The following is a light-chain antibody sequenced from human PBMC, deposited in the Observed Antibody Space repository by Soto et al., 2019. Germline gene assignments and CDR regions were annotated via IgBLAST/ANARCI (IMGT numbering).Light chain of an antibody. J-gene: IGKJ5*01. CDR1: QSVSSY. CDR3: QQYNNWPIT. V-gene: IGKV3D-15*01. CDR2: DAS. Sequence: EIVLTQSPGTLSLSPGERATLSGLASQSVSSYLAWYQQKPGQAPRLLIYDASTRATGTPARFSGSGSGTKFTLSISSLQSEDFAVYYCQQYNNWPITFGQGTRLEIK.